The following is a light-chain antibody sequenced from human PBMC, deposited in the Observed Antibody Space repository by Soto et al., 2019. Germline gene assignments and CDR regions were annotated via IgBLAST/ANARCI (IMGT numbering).Light chain of an antibody. CDR3: SSHAGSSNLV. J-gene: IGLJ3*02. CDR1: SSDVGGYNY. V-gene: IGLV2-8*01. CDR2: EVS. Sequence: QSVLTQPPSASGSPGQSVTISCTGTSSDVGGYNYVSWYQQHPGKAPKLMIYEVSKRPSGVPDRFSGSKSGNTASLTVSGLQAEDEADYYCSSHAGSSNLVFGEGTKLTVL.